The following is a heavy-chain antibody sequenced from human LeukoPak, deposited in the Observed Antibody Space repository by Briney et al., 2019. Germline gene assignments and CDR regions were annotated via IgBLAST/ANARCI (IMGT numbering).Heavy chain of an antibody. D-gene: IGHD3-10*02. V-gene: IGHV3-48*04. Sequence: GGSLRLSCAASGFTFSSYGMSWVRQAPGKGLEGVSYISSSGSTIYYADSVKGRFTISRDNAKNSLYLQMNSLRAEDTAVYYCAELGITMIGGVWGKGTTVTISS. CDR2: ISSSGSTI. CDR3: AELGITMIGGV. CDR1: GFTFSSYG. J-gene: IGHJ6*04.